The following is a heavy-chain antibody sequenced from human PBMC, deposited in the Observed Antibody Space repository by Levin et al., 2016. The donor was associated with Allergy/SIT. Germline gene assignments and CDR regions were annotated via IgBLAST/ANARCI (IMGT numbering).Heavy chain of an antibody. V-gene: IGHV3-49*02. D-gene: IGHD3-10*01. CDR2: IRSKAYGGTT. CDR3: TRAPPYYGSGSYVY. Sequence: WIRQPPGKGLEWVGFIRSKAYGGTTEYAASVKGRFTISRDDSKSIAYLQMNSLKTEDTAVYYCTRAPPYYGSGSYVYWGQGTLVTVSS. J-gene: IGHJ4*02.